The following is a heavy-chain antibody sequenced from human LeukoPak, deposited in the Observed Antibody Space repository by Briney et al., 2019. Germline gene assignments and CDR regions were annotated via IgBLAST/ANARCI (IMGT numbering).Heavy chain of an antibody. CDR2: IDTSSTTM. CDR1: GLTFSKYS. V-gene: IGHV3-48*04. CDR3: ARDNWVDC. Sequence: PGGSLRLSCAASGLTFSKYSMTWVRQAPGKGLEWVSFIDTSSTTMYYTDSVKGRFTISRDNAKNSLYLQMNSLKVEDTAIYHCARDNWVDCWGQGTLVTVSS. J-gene: IGHJ5*01.